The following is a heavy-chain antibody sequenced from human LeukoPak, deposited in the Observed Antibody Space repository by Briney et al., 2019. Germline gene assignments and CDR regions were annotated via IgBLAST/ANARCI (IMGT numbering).Heavy chain of an antibody. V-gene: IGHV4-4*07. D-gene: IGHD4-23*01. CDR1: GGSIDSYY. J-gene: IGHJ3*02. Sequence: PSETLSLTCSVSGGSIDSYYWTWIRQPAGKGLEWIGRVYISGKTYYNPSLKSRVTMSLDTSKNQISLRLGSVTAADTAVYYCARGYGGNAPNAFDIWGQGTMVTVSS. CDR3: ARGYGGNAPNAFDI. CDR2: VYISGKT.